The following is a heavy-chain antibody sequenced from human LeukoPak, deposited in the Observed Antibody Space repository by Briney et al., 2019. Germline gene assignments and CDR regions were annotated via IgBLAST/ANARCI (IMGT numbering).Heavy chain of an antibody. J-gene: IGHJ5*02. D-gene: IGHD3-22*01. CDR3: ARDHYDSSGYYYVDPNWFDP. V-gene: IGHV1-69*05. Sequence: SVKVSCKASGGTFSSYAISWVRQAPGQGLEWMGGIIPIFGTANYAQKFQGRVTVTTDESTSTAYMELSSLRSEDTAVYYCARDHYDSSGYYYVDPNWFDPWGQGTLVTVSS. CDR1: GGTFSSYA. CDR2: IIPIFGTA.